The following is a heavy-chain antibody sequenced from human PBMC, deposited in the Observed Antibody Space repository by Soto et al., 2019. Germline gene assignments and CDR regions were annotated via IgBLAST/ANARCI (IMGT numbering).Heavy chain of an antibody. J-gene: IGHJ4*02. CDR2: VSHTGRT. CDR3: ARYFDHFDS. V-gene: IGHV4-61*01. Sequence: PSETLSLTCTVSGGSFKSGSYYWSWVRLPPGKGLEWIGYVSHTGRTSYNPSLKSRVSISMDTSKNQFSLDLDSVTAADTAVYFCARYFDHFDSWGQGTPVTVSS. D-gene: IGHD3-9*01. CDR1: GGSFKSGSYY.